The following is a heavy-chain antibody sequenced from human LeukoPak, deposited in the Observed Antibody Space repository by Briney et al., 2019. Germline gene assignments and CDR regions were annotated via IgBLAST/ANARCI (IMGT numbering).Heavy chain of an antibody. CDR3: ARLILHGPREPMDV. V-gene: IGHV4-4*07. CDR2: VFTSAIISGNT. CDR1: GGSISSYY. Sequence: SETLSLTCTVSGGSISSYYWSWIRQPPGKGLEWIGRVFTSAIISGNTNYNPSLKSRVTMSVDTSKNQFSLKLSSVTAADTAVYYCARLILHGPREPMDVWGKGTTVTISS. D-gene: IGHD1-14*01. J-gene: IGHJ6*03.